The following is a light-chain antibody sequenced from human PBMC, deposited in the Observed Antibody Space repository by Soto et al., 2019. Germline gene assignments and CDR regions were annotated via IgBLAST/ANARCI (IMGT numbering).Light chain of an antibody. Sequence: DIQMTQSPSTLSATAGDRVTITCRASQSISSWLAWYQQKPGKAPKLLIYDASNLESGVPSRFSGSGSGTEFTLTSSNLQPDDIATYYCQQYENYWTFGQGTKVEIK. CDR2: DAS. CDR1: QSISSW. V-gene: IGKV1-5*01. CDR3: QQYENYWT. J-gene: IGKJ1*01.